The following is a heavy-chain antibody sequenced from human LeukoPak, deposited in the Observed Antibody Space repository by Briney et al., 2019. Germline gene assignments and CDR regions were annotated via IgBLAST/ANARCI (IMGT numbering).Heavy chain of an antibody. CDR1: GFTFSSYD. J-gene: IGHJ6*02. CDR2: ISRSSSII. Sequence: GGSLRLSCAASGFTFSSYDMNWVRQAPGKGLEWISYISRSSSIIYYADSVKGRFTISRDNSRNTIYLEMNSLRVEDTAVYYCARESCSDTCDVHYNAMDVWGQGTTVTVSS. V-gene: IGHV3-48*01. CDR3: ARESCSDTCDVHYNAMDV. D-gene: IGHD2-15*01.